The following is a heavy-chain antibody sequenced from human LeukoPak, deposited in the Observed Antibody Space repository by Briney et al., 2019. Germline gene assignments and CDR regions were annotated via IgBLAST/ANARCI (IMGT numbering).Heavy chain of an antibody. J-gene: IGHJ5*02. D-gene: IGHD5-12*01. CDR1: GGTFSDYS. Sequence: SVMVSCKAPGGTFSDYSISWVRQAPGQGLEGMGGMLPFVDRIHYAKHFQGSFTITADKATTAVYMELSSLRFDDAAVYYCVRSGYDYDWFDPWGQGTLVTVSS. V-gene: IGHV1-69*06. CDR3: VRSGYDYDWFDP. CDR2: MLPFVDRI.